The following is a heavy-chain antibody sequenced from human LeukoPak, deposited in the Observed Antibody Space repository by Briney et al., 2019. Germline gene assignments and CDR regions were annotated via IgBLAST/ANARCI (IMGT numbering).Heavy chain of an antibody. CDR1: GGSISSGGYY. D-gene: IGHD3-10*01. CDR3: ASFYGSGSLGWFDP. J-gene: IGHJ5*02. V-gene: IGHV4-31*03. Sequence: SQTLSLTCTVSGGSISSGGYYWSWIRQHPGKGLEWIGYIYYSGSTYYNPSLKNRVTISVDTSKNQFSLKLSSVTAADTAVCYCASFYGSGSLGWFDPWGQGTLVTVSS. CDR2: IYYSGST.